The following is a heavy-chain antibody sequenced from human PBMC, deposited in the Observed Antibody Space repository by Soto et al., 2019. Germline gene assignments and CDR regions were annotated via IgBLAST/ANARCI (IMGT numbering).Heavy chain of an antibody. D-gene: IGHD6-13*01. CDR3: ARAPSPYIAAAGTDLDY. CDR2: IIPIFGTA. Sequence: SVKVSCKASGGTFSSYAISWVRQAPGQGLEWMGGIIPIFGTANYAQKFQGRVTITADESTSTAYMELSSLRSEDTAVYYCARAPSPYIAAAGTDLDYWGQGTLVTVSS. V-gene: IGHV1-69*13. CDR1: GGTFSSYA. J-gene: IGHJ4*02.